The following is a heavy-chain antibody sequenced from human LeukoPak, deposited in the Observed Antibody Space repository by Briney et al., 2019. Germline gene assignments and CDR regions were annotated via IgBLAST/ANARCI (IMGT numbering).Heavy chain of an antibody. Sequence: SQTLSLTCTVPGGSISSGGYYWSWIRQHPGKGLEWIGYIYYSGSTYYNPSLKSRVTISVDTSKNQFSLKLSSVTAADTAVYCCARDTMHYYDSSGRGGFDYWGQGTLVTVSS. CDR1: GGSISSGGYY. D-gene: IGHD3-22*01. V-gene: IGHV4-31*03. J-gene: IGHJ4*02. CDR3: ARDTMHYYDSSGRGGFDY. CDR2: IYYSGST.